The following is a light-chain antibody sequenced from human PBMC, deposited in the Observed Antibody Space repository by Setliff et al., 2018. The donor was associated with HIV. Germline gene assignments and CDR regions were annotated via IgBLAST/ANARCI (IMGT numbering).Light chain of an antibody. CDR1: SSDVGGYNY. V-gene: IGLV2-14*01. Sequence: QSVLTQPASVSGSPGQSITISCTGTSSDVGGYNYVSWYQQYPGKAPKLMIYDVTKRPSGVSNRFSGSKSGNTASLTISGLQAEDEADYYCNSYTSSTTLVFGGGTQLTVL. CDR2: DVT. J-gene: IGLJ2*01. CDR3: NSYTSSTTLV.